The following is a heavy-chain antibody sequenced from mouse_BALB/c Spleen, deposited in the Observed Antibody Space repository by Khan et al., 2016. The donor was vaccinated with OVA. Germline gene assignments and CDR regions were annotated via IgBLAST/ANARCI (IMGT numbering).Heavy chain of an antibody. Sequence: QVRLQQSGAERAKPGASVKMSCKASGYTFTTYWMHWVKQRPGQGLEWIGYINPTSGYTDYNEKFKDRATLSADKSSSTAYMHLSSLTSEDSAVYYCTRDRIDYWGQGTTLTVAS. J-gene: IGHJ2*01. CDR3: TRDRIDY. V-gene: IGHV1-7*01. CDR1: GYTFTTYW. CDR2: INPTSGYT.